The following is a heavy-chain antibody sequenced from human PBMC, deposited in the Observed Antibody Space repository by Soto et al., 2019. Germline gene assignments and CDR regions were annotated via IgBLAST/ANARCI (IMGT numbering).Heavy chain of an antibody. CDR3: ARSFSHKDAFDI. D-gene: IGHD3-3*01. V-gene: IGHV1-18*01. CDR2: ISAYNGNT. CDR1: GYNFTNFD. J-gene: IGHJ3*02. Sequence: ASVKVSCKTSGYNFTNFDINWVRQAPGQGLEWMGWISAYNGNTNYAQKLQGRVTMTTDTSTSTAYMELRSLRSDDTAVYYCARSFSHKDAFDIWGQGTMVTVSS.